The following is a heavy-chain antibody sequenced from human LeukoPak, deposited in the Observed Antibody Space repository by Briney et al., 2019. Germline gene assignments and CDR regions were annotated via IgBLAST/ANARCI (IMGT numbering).Heavy chain of an antibody. Sequence: GRSLRLSCAASGFTFSSYGMHWVRQAPGKGLEWVAVMSNDGSNKYYADSVKGRFTISRDNAKNTQYLQMNSLRAEDTGIYYCVKSGIAAAGQRGYFDYWGQGTLVTVSS. V-gene: IGHV3-30*18. CDR1: GFTFSSYG. D-gene: IGHD6-13*01. CDR3: VKSGIAAAGQRGYFDY. CDR2: MSNDGSNK. J-gene: IGHJ4*02.